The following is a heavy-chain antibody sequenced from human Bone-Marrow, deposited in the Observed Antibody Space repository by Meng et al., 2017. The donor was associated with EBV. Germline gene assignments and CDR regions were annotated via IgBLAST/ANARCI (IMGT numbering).Heavy chain of an antibody. J-gene: IGHJ5*02. CDR2: IYHSGST. CDR1: GASISSSNW. V-gene: IGHV4-4*02. CDR3: AQRERWGLDP. D-gene: IGHD3-16*01. Sequence: QVQLQESGPGVVKPSGTLSLTVAVSGASISSSNWWSWVRQPPGKGLEWIGEIYHSGSTSYNPSLESRVTISVDKSKNQVSLKLSSVTAADTAVYYCAQRERWGLDPWGQGTLVTVSS.